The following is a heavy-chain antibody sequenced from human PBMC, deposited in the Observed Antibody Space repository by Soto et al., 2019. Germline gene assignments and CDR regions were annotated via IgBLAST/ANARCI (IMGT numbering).Heavy chain of an antibody. Sequence: EVQLVESGGGLVKPGGSLRLSCAASGFTFSNAWMSWVRQAPGKGLEWVGRIKRKTDGGTTDYAAPVKGRFTVSRDDSKNTLYLQMNSLKTEDTAVYYCTTATLWFGYYYGMDVWGQGTTVTVSS. J-gene: IGHJ6*02. CDR2: IKRKTDGGTT. CDR1: GFTFSNAW. D-gene: IGHD3-10*01. CDR3: TTATLWFGYYYGMDV. V-gene: IGHV3-15*01.